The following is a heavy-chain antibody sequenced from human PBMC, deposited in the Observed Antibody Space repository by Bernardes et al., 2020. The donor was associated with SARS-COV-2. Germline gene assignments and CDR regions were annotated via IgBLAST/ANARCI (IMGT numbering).Heavy chain of an antibody. D-gene: IGHD6-13*01. Sequence: GGSLRVSCAASGFTLSSYAMSWVRQAPGKGLEWVSGISGSGGNTWHADSVKGRFTFSRDNSKNMLYLQMNSLRDEDTAVYYCAKGTGSSNWDFDYWSQGTLVTVSS. J-gene: IGHJ4*02. CDR1: GFTLSSYA. CDR2: ISGSGGNT. CDR3: AKGTGSSNWDFDY. V-gene: IGHV3-23*01.